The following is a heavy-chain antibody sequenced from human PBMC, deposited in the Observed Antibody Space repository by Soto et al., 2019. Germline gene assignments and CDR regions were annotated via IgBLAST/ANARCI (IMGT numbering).Heavy chain of an antibody. CDR1: GFIVSSNY. Sequence: EVRLLESGGGLVQPGGSLRLSCAASGFIVSSNYTTWVRQAPGKGLEWVSLLYSGGATHYAASVKGRFTISSHSSQNTLFLQMNSLRTEDTATYYCVRGRYGSEIHWGQGTKVTVSS. V-gene: IGHV3-53*04. D-gene: IGHD3-10*01. CDR3: VRGRYGSEIH. J-gene: IGHJ4*02. CDR2: LYSGGAT.